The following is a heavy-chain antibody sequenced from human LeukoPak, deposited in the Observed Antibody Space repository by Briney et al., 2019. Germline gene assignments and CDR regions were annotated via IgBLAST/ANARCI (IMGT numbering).Heavy chain of an antibody. CDR3: ARGLTVGATRLRQRRRAFDI. V-gene: IGHV4-34*01. D-gene: IGHD1-26*01. J-gene: IGHJ3*02. CDR2: INHSGST. CDR1: GGSFSGYY. Sequence: SETLSLTCAVYGGSFSGYYWSWIRQPPGKGLEWIGEINHSGSTNYNPSLKSRVTISVDTSKNQFSLKLSSVTAADTAVYYCARGLTVGATRLRQRRRAFDIWGQGTMVTVSS.